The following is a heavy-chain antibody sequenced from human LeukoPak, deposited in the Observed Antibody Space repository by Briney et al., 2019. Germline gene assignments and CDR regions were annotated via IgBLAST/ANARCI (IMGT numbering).Heavy chain of an antibody. CDR1: GDSVSSNSAA. Sequence: SQTLSLTCAISGDSVSSNSAAWNWIRQSPSRGLEWLGRTYYRSKWYNDYAVSVKSRIIINPDTSKNQFSLQLNSVTPEDTAVYYCARSYYDFWSGYYLYYFDYWGQGTLVTVSS. D-gene: IGHD3-3*01. V-gene: IGHV6-1*01. CDR2: TYYRSKWYN. J-gene: IGHJ4*02. CDR3: ARSYYDFWSGYYLYYFDY.